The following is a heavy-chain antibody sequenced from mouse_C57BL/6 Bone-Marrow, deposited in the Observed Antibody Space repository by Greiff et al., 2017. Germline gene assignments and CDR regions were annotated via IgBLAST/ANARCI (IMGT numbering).Heavy chain of an antibody. D-gene: IGHD1-1*01. J-gene: IGHJ1*03. CDR1: GYSFTDYN. CDR3: ARPYYYYGSSYDWYFDV. V-gene: IGHV1-39*01. CDR2: INPNYGTT. Sequence: VQLQQSGPELVKPGASVKISCKASGYSFTDYNMNWVKQSTGKSLEWIGVINPNYGTTSYNQKFKGKATLTVDQSSSTAYMQLNSLTSEDSAVYYCARPYYYYGSSYDWYFDVWGTGTTLTVSS.